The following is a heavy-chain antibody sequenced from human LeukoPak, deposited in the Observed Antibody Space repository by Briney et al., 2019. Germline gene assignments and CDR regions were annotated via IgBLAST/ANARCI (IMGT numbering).Heavy chain of an antibody. D-gene: IGHD3-22*01. Sequence: PGGSLRLSCAASGFTFSSYAMSWVRQAPGKGLEWVSAISGSGGSTYYADSVKGRFTISRDNSKNTLYLQMNSLRAEDTAVYYCAKSTTAYYYDSSGYYYYYYGMDVWGQGITVTVSS. CDR1: GFTFSSYA. CDR3: AKSTTAYYYDSSGYYYYYYGMDV. V-gene: IGHV3-23*01. J-gene: IGHJ6*02. CDR2: ISGSGGST.